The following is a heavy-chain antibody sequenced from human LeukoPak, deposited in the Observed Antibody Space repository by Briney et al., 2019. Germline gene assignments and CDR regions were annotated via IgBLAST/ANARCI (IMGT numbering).Heavy chain of an antibody. CDR1: GFTFSSYA. CDR3: ALTATGQQLVPVDY. D-gene: IGHD6-6*01. V-gene: IGHV3-23*01. Sequence: GGSLRLSCAASGFTFSSYAMSWVRQAPGKGLEWVSAISGSGGSPYYADSVNGRFTISRDNSKNTLYLQMNSLRAEDTAVYYCALTATGQQLVPVDYWGQGTLVTVSS. CDR2: ISGSGGSP. J-gene: IGHJ4*02.